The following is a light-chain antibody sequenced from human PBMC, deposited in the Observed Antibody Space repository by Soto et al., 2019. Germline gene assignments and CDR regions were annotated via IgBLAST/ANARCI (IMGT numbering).Light chain of an antibody. CDR2: DVF. CDR3: QQRNTWTLT. CDR1: ESLGKT. Sequence: EIVLTQSPATLSLSPGDRATLSCRASESLGKTLAWYQQKPGQAPRLLIYDVFKRVTGIPARFSGSGSGTDFTLTISSLEPEDFAVYYCQQRNTWTLTFGGGTKVEIK. J-gene: IGKJ4*01. V-gene: IGKV3-11*01.